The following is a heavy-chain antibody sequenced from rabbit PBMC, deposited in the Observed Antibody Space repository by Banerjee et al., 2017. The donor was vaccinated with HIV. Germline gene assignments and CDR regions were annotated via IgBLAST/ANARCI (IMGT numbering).Heavy chain of an antibody. CDR3: ARGDAPYATYGAW. CDR2: IWSNSGST. D-gene: IGHD6-1*01. Sequence: QQLEESGGGLVKPGGTLTLTCKASGIDFSSSYWIWWVRQAPGKGLELIACIWSNSGSTRYASWVNGRFTISRSTSLNTVDLKMTSLTAADTATYFCARGDAPYATYGAWWGPGTLVTVS. V-gene: IGHV1S43*01. J-gene: IGHJ4*01. CDR1: GIDFSSSYW.